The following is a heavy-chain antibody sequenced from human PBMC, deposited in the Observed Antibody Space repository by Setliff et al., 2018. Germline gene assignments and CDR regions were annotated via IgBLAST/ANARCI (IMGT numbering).Heavy chain of an antibody. CDR3: ARTTGSTHNWLDP. J-gene: IGHJ5*02. D-gene: IGHD1-1*01. CDR2: IHPSGST. CDR1: GDSISSGSYH. Sequence: LSLTCTVSGDSISSGSYHWSWIRKPAGRGLEWIGRIHPSGSTNYNPSLKSRVTISVDTSKNQFSLKVSSVTAADTAVYYCARTTGSTHNWLDPWGPGTLVTVPQ. V-gene: IGHV4-61*02.